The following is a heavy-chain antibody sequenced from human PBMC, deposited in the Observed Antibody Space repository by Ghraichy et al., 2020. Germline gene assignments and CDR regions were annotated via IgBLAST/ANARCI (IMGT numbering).Heavy chain of an antibody. CDR2: IEYDGNTR. V-gene: IGHV3-30*02. Sequence: GGSLRLSCATSGFPFWAYGMHWVRQAPGKGLEWVAFIEYDGNTRHYADSAKGRFTISRDNSMNTAFLQMSSLRTEDSAVYYCAAHCTDISCFDFWGHGTLVTVSS. D-gene: IGHD3/OR15-3a*01. CDR1: GFPFWAYG. CDR3: AAHCTDISCFDF. J-gene: IGHJ4*01.